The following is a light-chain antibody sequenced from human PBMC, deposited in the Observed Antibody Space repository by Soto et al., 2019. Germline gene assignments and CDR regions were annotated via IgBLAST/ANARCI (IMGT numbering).Light chain of an antibody. Sequence: IGLTQSPCTLSLSPGERATLSCRASQSVSSSYLAWYQQKPGQAPRLLIYGASSRATGIPDRFSGSGSGTDFTLTISRLEPEDFAVYYCQQYQGTFGQGTKVDIK. CDR2: GAS. V-gene: IGKV3-20*01. CDR3: QQYQGT. J-gene: IGKJ1*01. CDR1: QSVSSSY.